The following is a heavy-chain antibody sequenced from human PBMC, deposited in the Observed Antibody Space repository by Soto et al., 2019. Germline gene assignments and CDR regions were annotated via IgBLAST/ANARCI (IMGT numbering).Heavy chain of an antibody. Sequence: PGGSLRLSCAASGFTFSDYYMSWIRQAPGKGLEWVSYISSSSSYTNYADSVKGRFTISRDNAKNSLYLQMNSLRAEDTAVYYCARDLGDLDLGNWFDPWGQGTLVTVSS. V-gene: IGHV3-11*06. J-gene: IGHJ5*02. CDR2: ISSSSSYT. CDR1: GFTFSDYY. CDR3: ARDLGDLDLGNWFDP. D-gene: IGHD3-16*01.